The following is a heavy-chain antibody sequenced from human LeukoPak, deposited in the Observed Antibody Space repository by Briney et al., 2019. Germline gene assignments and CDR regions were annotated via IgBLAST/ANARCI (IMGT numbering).Heavy chain of an antibody. Sequence: SETLSLTCSVSGGAISTYSWSWIRQPPGKGLEWIGYISYIGSANYNPSLKSRVTISIDASNDQFSLRLSSVTAADTAVYYCARSCIYGVCSTDNYHGLDVWGQGTTVTVSS. V-gene: IGHV4-59*08. J-gene: IGHJ6*02. CDR3: ARSCIYGVCSTDNYHGLDV. CDR1: GGAISTYS. CDR2: ISYIGSA. D-gene: IGHD2-8*01.